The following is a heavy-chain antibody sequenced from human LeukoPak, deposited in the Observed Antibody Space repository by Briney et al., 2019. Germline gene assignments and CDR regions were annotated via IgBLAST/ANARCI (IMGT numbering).Heavy chain of an antibody. V-gene: IGHV4-38-2*01. CDR2: IYHSGST. D-gene: IGHD2-21*01. CDR3: ARVQSFCSGDCYGAFDI. J-gene: IGHJ3*02. Sequence: SETLSLTCAVSGYSISSGYYWGWILQPPGKGLEWIGSIYHSGSTYYNPSLKSRVTMSVDTSKNQFSLKLSSVTAADTAMYYCARVQSFCSGDCYGAFDIWGQGTMVTVSS. CDR1: GYSISSGYY.